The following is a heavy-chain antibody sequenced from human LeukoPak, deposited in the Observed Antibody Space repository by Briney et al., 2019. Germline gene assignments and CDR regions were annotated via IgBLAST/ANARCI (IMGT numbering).Heavy chain of an antibody. CDR1: GYTFTSYD. CDR3: ARGRGHILGYCSSTSCYRPDYYYYMDV. D-gene: IGHD2-2*01. Sequence: GSVKVSCKASGYTFTSYDINWVRQAPGQGLEGMGWMNPNSGNTDYAQKLQGRVTMTRNTSITTAYMALRSLRSEATAVYYCARGRGHILGYCSSTSCYRPDYYYYMDVWGKGTTVTVSS. CDR2: MNPNSGNT. V-gene: IGHV1-8*01. J-gene: IGHJ6*03.